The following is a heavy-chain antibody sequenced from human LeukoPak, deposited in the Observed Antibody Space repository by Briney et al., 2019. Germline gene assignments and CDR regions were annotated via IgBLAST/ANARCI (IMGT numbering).Heavy chain of an antibody. J-gene: IGHJ6*03. D-gene: IGHD3-22*01. CDR3: ARHRLYDSSGYWSPHYYYYMDV. Sequence: GESLKISCKGSRYNFTNYWIGWVRQMPGKGLEWMGIIYLGDSDTRYSPSFQGQVTISADKSITTAYLQWSSLKASDTAMYYCARHRLYDSSGYWSPHYYYYMDVWGKGTTVTVSS. V-gene: IGHV5-51*01. CDR2: IYLGDSDT. CDR1: RYNFTNYW.